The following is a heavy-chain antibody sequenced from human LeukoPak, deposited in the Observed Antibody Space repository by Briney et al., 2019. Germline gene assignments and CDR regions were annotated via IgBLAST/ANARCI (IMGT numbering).Heavy chain of an antibody. CDR3: ARAAYSGSYHSDY. V-gene: IGHV4-61*01. J-gene: IGHJ4*02. CDR2: IYYSGST. CDR1: GGSANSGSYY. D-gene: IGHD1-26*01. Sequence: SETLSLTCTVSGGSANSGSYYWNWIRQPPGKGLEWIGYIYYSGSTNYNPSLKSRVTISVDTSKNQFSLKLSSVTAADTAVYYCARAAYSGSYHSDYWGQGTLVTVSS.